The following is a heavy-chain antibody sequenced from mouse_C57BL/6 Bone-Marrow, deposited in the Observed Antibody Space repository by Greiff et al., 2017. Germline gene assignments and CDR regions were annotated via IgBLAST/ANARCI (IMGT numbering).Heavy chain of an antibody. CDR2: IYPRSGNT. D-gene: IGHD1-1*01. V-gene: IGHV1-81*01. CDR1: GYTFTSYG. CDR3: ANYYGSSYWYFDV. J-gene: IGHJ1*03. Sequence: VQLQQSGAELARPGASVKLSCKASGYTFTSYGIRWVKQRTGQGLEWIGEIYPRSGNTYYNEKFKGKATLTADKSSSTAYMELRSLTSEDSAVYVCANYYGSSYWYFDVWGTGTTVTVSS.